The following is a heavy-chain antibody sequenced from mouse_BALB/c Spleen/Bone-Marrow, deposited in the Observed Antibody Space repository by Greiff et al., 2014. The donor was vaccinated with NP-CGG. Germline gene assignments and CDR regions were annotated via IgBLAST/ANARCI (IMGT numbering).Heavy chain of an antibody. D-gene: IGHD2-1*01. J-gene: IGHJ2*01. Sequence: VKLMESGPGLVQPSQSLSITCTVSGSSLTSYGVHWVRQSPGKGLEWLGVIWSGGSTDYNAAFISRLSISKGNSKSQVFFKMNSLQANDTAIYYCARNGNYYFDYWGQGTTLTVSS. CDR2: IWSGGST. V-gene: IGHV2-2*02. CDR3: ARNGNYYFDY. CDR1: GSSLTSYG.